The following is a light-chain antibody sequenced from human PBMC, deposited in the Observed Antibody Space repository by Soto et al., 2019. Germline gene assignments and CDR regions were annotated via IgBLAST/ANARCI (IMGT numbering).Light chain of an antibody. Sequence: QAVVTQPASVSGSPGQSITISCTGTSSDIGGYSYVSWYQHHPDKAPKLIIYEVSNRPSGVSNRFSGSKSGNVASLTISGLQAEDEADYYCTSYTDTKTGVFGGGTKLTVL. V-gene: IGLV2-14*01. CDR2: EVS. J-gene: IGLJ3*02. CDR3: TSYTDTKTGV. CDR1: SSDIGGYSY.